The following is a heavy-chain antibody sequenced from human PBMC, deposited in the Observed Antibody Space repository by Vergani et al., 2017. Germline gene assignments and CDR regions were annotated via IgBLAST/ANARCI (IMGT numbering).Heavy chain of an antibody. CDR1: GFTFSNAW. CDR3: TTDVYCSSTSCYRPYDAFDI. D-gene: IGHD2-2*02. J-gene: IGHJ3*02. Sequence: EVQLVESGGGLVKPGGSLRLSCAASGFTFSNAWMSWVRQAPGKGLEWVGRIISKTDGGTTDYAAPVKGRFTNSRDDSKNTLYLQMNSLKTEDTAVYYCTTDVYCSSTSCYRPYDAFDIWGQGTMVTVSS. V-gene: IGHV3-15*01. CDR2: IISKTDGGTT.